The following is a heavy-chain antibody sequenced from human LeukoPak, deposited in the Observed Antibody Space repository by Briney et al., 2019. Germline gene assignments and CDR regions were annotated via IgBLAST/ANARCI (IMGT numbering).Heavy chain of an antibody. V-gene: IGHV1-2*02. CDR1: GYTFTGYY. CDR2: INPNSGGT. Sequence: ASVKVSCKASGYTFTGYYMHWVRQAPGQGLEWMGWINPNSGGTNYAQKFQGRVTMTRDTSISTAYMELSRLRSDDAAVYYCARDPITIFGVVIARSDYWGQGTLVTVSS. J-gene: IGHJ4*02. CDR3: ARDPITIFGVVIARSDY. D-gene: IGHD3-3*01.